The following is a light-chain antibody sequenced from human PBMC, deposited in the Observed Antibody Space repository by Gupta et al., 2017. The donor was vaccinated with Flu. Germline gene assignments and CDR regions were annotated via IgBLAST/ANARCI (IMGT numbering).Light chain of an antibody. V-gene: IGLV2-11*01. CDR1: SSDVGGYNY. J-gene: IGLJ3*02. CDR2: DVN. CDR3: CSYAGTYTWV. Sequence: SALTQLRAVSGSPGQSLTISCHGPSSDVGGYNYVSWYQQHPGKAPKLMIYDVNKRPSGVPDRFSGSSSGNTASLTISGLQAEDEADYYCCSYAGTYTWVFGGGTKLTVL.